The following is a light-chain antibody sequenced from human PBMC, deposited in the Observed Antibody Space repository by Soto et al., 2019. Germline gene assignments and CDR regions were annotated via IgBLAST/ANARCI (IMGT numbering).Light chain of an antibody. V-gene: IGLV2-14*01. CDR1: SSDVGGYNY. J-gene: IGLJ3*02. CDR2: DVR. Sequence: QSALTQPASVSGSPGQSITISCTGTSSDVGGYNYVSWYQQHPGNAPKLMIYDVRNRPSGVSNRFSGSKSGNTASLTIAGLQAEDEADYCCSSYTSISTPLVFGGGTKLTVL. CDR3: SSYTSISTPLV.